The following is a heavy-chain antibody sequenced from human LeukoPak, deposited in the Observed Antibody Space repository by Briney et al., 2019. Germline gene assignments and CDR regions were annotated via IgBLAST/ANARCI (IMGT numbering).Heavy chain of an antibody. CDR2: INHSGST. D-gene: IGHD6-19*01. Sequence: SETLSLTCAVYGGSFSGYYWSWIRQPPGKGLEWIGEINHSGSTNYNPSLKSRVTISVDTSKNQFSLKLSSVTAADTAVYYCAYSSGWYVSSFDYWGQGTLVTVSS. CDR1: GGSFSGYY. V-gene: IGHV4-34*01. CDR3: AYSSGWYVSSFDY. J-gene: IGHJ4*02.